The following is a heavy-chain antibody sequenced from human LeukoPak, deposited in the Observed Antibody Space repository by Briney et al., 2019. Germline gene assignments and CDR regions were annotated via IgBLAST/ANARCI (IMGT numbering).Heavy chain of an antibody. CDR2: IIPILGMA. V-gene: IGHV1-69*04. CDR3: ARGGSEDDILTGYYIEYYFDY. D-gene: IGHD3-9*01. CDR1: GGTFSSYA. J-gene: IGHJ4*02. Sequence: ASVKVSCKASGGTFSSYAISWVRQAPGQGLEWMGRIIPILGMANYAQKFQGRVTITADKSTSTAYMELSSLRSEDTAVYYCARGGSEDDILTGYYIEYYFDYWGQGTLVTVSS.